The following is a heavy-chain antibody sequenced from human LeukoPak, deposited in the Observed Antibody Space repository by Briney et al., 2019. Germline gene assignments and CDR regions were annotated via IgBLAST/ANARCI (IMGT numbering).Heavy chain of an antibody. CDR1: GGSISTYY. J-gene: IGHJ4*02. V-gene: IGHV4-4*09. D-gene: IGHD6-19*01. CDR2: IYTNGST. CDR3: ARTTNLYSSGWFSFDS. Sequence: PSETLSLTCTVSGGSISTYYWSWIRQPPGKGLEWIGYIYTNGSTNYNPSLKSRVTISVETSQNQFSLKLSSVTAADTAVYYCARTTNLYSSGWFSFDSWGQGTLVTVSS.